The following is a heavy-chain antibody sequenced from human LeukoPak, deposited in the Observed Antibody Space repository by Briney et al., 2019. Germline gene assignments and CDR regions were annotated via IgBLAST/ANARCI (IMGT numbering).Heavy chain of an antibody. Sequence: GASVKVSCKASGYTFTSYGISWVRQAPGQGLEWMGWISAYNGNTNYAQKLQGRVTMTTDTSTSTAYMELRSLRSDDTAVYYCARGADSGYDFLSWFDPWGQGTQVTVSS. D-gene: IGHD5-12*01. V-gene: IGHV1-18*01. CDR3: ARGADSGYDFLSWFDP. CDR1: GYTFTSYG. J-gene: IGHJ5*02. CDR2: ISAYNGNT.